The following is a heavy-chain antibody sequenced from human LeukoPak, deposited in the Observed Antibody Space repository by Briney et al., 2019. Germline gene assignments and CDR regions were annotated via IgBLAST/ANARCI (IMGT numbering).Heavy chain of an antibody. V-gene: IGHV3-74*01. D-gene: IGHD4-17*01. CDR2: INSDGNST. CDR3: ARATVTTFPQDY. CDR1: GFTFSSYW. J-gene: IGHJ4*02. Sequence: QSGGSLRLSCAVSGFTFSSYWMHWVRQAPGKGLVWVSRINSDGNSTNYADSVKGRFTISRDNAKNTLYLQMNSLRAEDTAVYYCARATVTTFPQDYWGQGTLVTVSS.